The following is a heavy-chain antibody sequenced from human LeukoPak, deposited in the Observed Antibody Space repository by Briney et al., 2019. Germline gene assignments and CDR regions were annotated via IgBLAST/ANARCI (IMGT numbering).Heavy chain of an antibody. CDR3: ARHTGVPAALIDY. CDR1: GGPFSGYY. V-gene: IGHV4-34*01. Sequence: SETLSLTCAVYGGPFSGYYWSWIRQPPGKGLEWIGEINHSGSTNYNPSLKSRVTISVDTSKNQFSLKLSSVTAADTAVYYCARHTGVPAALIDYWGQGTLVTVSS. CDR2: INHSGST. D-gene: IGHD2-2*01. J-gene: IGHJ4*02.